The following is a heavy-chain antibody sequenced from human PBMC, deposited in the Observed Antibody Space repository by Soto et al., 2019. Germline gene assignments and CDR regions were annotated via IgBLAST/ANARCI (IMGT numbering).Heavy chain of an antibody. V-gene: IGHV3-30*03. J-gene: IGHJ4*01. CDR1: EFTFSSHL. CDR3: ARDEAFSAPYYLDY. CDR2: ISNDGDYK. D-gene: IGHD1-26*01. Sequence: VQLVESGGGVVQPGRSLRLSCVASEFTFSSHLMHWVRQAPGKGLEWVAFISNDGDYKNYADSVKGRFTISRDNSKDTVYLEIHSLRPEDTDIYHCARDEAFSAPYYLDYWGHGTLVIVS.